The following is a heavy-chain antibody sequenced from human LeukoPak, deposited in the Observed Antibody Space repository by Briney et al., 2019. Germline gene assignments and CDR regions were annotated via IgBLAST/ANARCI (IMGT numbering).Heavy chain of an antibody. CDR1: GYTFTGYY. J-gene: IGHJ6*03. D-gene: IGHD2-2*03. CDR2: INPNSGGT. V-gene: IGHV1-2*02. CDR3: ARDPGYCSSTSCYHYYYYYYMDV. Sequence: GASVKVSCKASGYTFTGYYMHWVRQAPGQGLEWMGWINPNSGGTNYAQKFQGRVTMTRDTSISTAYMELSRLRSDGTAVYYCARDPGYCSSTSCYHYYYYYYMDVWGKGTTVTVSS.